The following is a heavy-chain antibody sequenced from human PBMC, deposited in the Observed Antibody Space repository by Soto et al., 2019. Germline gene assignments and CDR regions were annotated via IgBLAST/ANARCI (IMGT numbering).Heavy chain of an antibody. J-gene: IGHJ6*02. CDR2: ISYDGSNK. CDR3: AKDRAPITRRYYYDSSVIYYGMDV. V-gene: IGHV3-30*18. D-gene: IGHD3-22*01. CDR1: GFTFSSYG. Sequence: QVQLVESGGGVVQPGRSLRLSCAASGFTFSSYGMHWVRQAPGKGLEWVAVISYDGSNKYYADSVKGRFTISRDNSEHTLYLQMNSLRAEDTAVYYCAKDRAPITRRYYYDSSVIYYGMDVWGQGTTVTVSS.